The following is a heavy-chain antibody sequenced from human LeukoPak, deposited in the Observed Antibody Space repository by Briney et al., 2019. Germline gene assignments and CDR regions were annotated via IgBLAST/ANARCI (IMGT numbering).Heavy chain of an antibody. D-gene: IGHD2-15*01. J-gene: IGHJ4*02. V-gene: IGHV4-4*09. CDR3: ARPGQSAWWVYFNY. Sequence: PSETLSLTCTVSGDSSNTYYWTWLRQPPGKGLEWIGYVHTSGTTNYNPSLASRVTMSVDTSKNQFSLSLSSVTAADTAVYYCARPGQSAWWVYFNYWGQGILVTVSS. CDR1: GDSSNTYY. CDR2: VHTSGTT.